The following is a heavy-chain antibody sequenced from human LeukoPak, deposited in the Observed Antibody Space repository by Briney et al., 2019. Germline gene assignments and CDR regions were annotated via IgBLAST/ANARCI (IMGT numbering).Heavy chain of an antibody. V-gene: IGHV5-51*01. CDR2: IYPGDSDT. CDR1: GYSFTSYW. Sequence: GESLKISCKGSGYSFTSYWIGWVRQMPGKGLEWGGIIYPGDSDTRYSPSFQGQVTISADKSISTAYLQWSSPKASDTAMYYCARGRYDILAGVTFSAFDYWGQGTLVTVSS. CDR3: ARGRYDILAGVTFSAFDY. D-gene: IGHD3-9*01. J-gene: IGHJ4*02.